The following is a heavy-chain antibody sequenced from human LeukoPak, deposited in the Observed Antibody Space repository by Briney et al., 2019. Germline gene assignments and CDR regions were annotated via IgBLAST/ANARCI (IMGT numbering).Heavy chain of an antibody. CDR2: INGGGSNT. CDR3: ATTGHSSSWYSHY. V-gene: IGHV3-23*01. J-gene: IGHJ4*02. D-gene: IGHD6-13*01. Sequence: PGGSLRLSCAASGFPFNTYVMSWVRQAPGKGLEWVSAINGGGSNTYYADSVKGRFTISRDNSKNTLYLQMNSLRAEDTAVYYCATTGHSSSWYSHYWGQGTLVTVSS. CDR1: GFPFNTYV.